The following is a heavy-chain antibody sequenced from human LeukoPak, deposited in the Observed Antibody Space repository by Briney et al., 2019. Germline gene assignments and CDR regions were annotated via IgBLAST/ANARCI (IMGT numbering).Heavy chain of an antibody. CDR1: GFTFSGYT. V-gene: IGHV3-21*06. Sequence: GGSLRLSCAASGFTFSGYTMTWVRQAPRTGLEWVSSISSGGTYIYYADSVKGRFTLSRDNAKDSLYLQMSSLRAEDTAVYYCVRFKTAMATSEYHYYYYMDVWGKGTTVTVSS. CDR2: ISSGGTYI. J-gene: IGHJ6*03. CDR3: VRFKTAMATSEYHYYYYMDV. D-gene: IGHD5-18*01.